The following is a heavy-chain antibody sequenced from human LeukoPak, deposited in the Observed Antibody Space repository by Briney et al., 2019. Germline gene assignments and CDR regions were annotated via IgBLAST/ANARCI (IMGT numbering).Heavy chain of an antibody. V-gene: IGHV3-23*01. J-gene: IGHJ3*02. CDR3: AKDCHYGDYVTGAFDI. D-gene: IGHD4-17*01. CDR2: ISGSGGST. CDR1: GFTFSSYG. Sequence: PGGSLRLSCAASGFTFSSYGMSWVRQAPGKGLEWVSAISGSGGSTYYADSVKGRFTISRDNSKNTLYLQMNSLRAEDTAVYYCAKDCHYGDYVTGAFDIWGQGTMVTVSS.